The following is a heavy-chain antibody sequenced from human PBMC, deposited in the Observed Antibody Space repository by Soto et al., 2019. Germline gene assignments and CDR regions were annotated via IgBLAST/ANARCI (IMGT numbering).Heavy chain of an antibody. CDR3: AKSAGLGELLSHYYFDY. J-gene: IGHJ4*02. D-gene: IGHD3-10*01. Sequence: EVQLLESGGGLVQPGGSLRLSCAASGFTFSSYAMSWVRQAPGKGLEWVSAIGGSGVYTYYADSVKGRFTISRDNSEDTLSLQMNGLRAEDTAVYYCAKSAGLGELLSHYYFDYWGQGALVTISS. CDR2: IGGSGVYT. CDR1: GFTFSSYA. V-gene: IGHV3-23*01.